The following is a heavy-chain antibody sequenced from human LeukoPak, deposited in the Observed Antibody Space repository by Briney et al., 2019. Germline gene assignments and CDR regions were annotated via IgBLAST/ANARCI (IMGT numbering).Heavy chain of an antibody. CDR2: INPNSGGT. D-gene: IGHD6-19*01. V-gene: IGHV1-2*02. CDR1: VYTFTGYY. CDR3: AGHLPYSSGWDPEDY. J-gene: IGHJ4*02. Sequence: ASVTVSFTASVYTFTGYYMHWVRQAPGQGLEWMGWINPNSGGTNYAQKFQGRVTMTRDTSISTAYMELSRLRSDDTAVYYCAGHLPYSSGWDPEDYWGQGTLVTVSS.